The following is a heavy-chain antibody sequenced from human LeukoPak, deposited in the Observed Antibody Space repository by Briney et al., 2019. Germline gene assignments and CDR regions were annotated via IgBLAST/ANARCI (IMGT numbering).Heavy chain of an antibody. J-gene: IGHJ6*02. V-gene: IGHV3-23*01. D-gene: IGHD3-16*01. CDR3: ARVGDWSYYSGMDA. Sequence: GGSLRLSCAASGFTFSDHTMTWVRQTPGKGLEWVSGIFGSGSNTYYADSVKGRFTISRDNSKNTVYLQMNSLRADDTSVYYCARVGDWSYYSGMDAWGQGTTVSVSS. CDR2: IFGSGSNT. CDR1: GFTFSDHT.